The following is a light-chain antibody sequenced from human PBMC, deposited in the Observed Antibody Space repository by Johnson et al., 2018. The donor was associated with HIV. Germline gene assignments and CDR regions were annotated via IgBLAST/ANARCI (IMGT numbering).Light chain of an antibody. CDR3: GTWDSRLNAYV. Sequence: QSVFTQPPSVSAAPGQKVTISCSGSSSNIGNNYVSWYQQLPGTAPKLLIYDTYKRFFEIPDRFSGSKSGTSATLGITGLQTGDEADYYCGTWDSRLNAYVFGAGTKVTVL. V-gene: IGLV1-51*01. CDR2: DTY. CDR1: SSNIGNNY. J-gene: IGLJ1*01.